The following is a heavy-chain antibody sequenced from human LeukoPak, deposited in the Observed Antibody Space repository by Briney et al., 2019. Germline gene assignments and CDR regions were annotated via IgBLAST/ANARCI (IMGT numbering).Heavy chain of an antibody. CDR2: IWYDGSNK. V-gene: IGHV3-33*01. D-gene: IGHD6-13*01. CDR1: GFTFSSYG. CDR3: ARSLAAAGMDYYYYGMDV. J-gene: IGHJ6*02. Sequence: PGGSLRLSCAASGFTFSSYGMPWVRQAPGKGLEWVAVIWYDGSNKYYADSVKGRFTISRDNSKNTLYLQMNSLRAEDTAVYYCARSLAAAGMDYYYYGMDVWGQGTTVTVSS.